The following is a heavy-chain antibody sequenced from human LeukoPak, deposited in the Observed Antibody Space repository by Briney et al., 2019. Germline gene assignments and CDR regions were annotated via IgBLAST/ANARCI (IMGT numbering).Heavy chain of an antibody. CDR3: ARAYCSGGSCYSGFDY. D-gene: IGHD2-15*01. CDR2: TRNKANSYTT. Sequence: GGSLRLSCAASGFTFSDHYMDWVRQAPGKGLEWVGRTRNKANSYTTEYAASVKGRFTISRDDSKNSLYLQMNSLKTEDTAVYYCARAYCSGGSCYSGFDYWGQGTLVTVSS. J-gene: IGHJ4*02. CDR1: GFTFSDHY. V-gene: IGHV3-72*01.